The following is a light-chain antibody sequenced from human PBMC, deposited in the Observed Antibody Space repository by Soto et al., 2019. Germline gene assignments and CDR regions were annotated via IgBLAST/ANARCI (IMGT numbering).Light chain of an antibody. CDR3: LLFMSGGISV. V-gene: IGLV8-61*01. Sequence: QTVVTQEPSFSVSPGGTVTLTCGLTSGSVSTYNYPSWYQQTPGQAPRTLIYNTYTRPAGVPDRFSGSILGNKAALTITGAQADDESDYYCLLFMSGGISVFGGGTKLTVL. CDR1: SGSVSTYNY. J-gene: IGLJ3*02. CDR2: NTY.